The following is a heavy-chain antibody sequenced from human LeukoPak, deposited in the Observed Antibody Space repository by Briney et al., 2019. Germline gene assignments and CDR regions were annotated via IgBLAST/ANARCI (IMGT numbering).Heavy chain of an antibody. D-gene: IGHD2-21*02. CDR2: ITSDGITT. J-gene: IGHJ4*02. Sequence: VGSLRLSCSVSGFTFTTYAMHWVRQAPGKALEYVSAITSDGITTYSADSVKGRFTISRDNPKNTLYLQMSSLRPEDTAVYYCVKDLTDAGSNWGQGNLVTVTS. CDR3: VKDLTDAGSN. V-gene: IGHV3-64D*09. CDR1: GFTFTTYA.